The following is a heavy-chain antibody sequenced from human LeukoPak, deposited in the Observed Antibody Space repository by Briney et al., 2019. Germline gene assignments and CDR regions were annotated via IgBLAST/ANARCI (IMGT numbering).Heavy chain of an antibody. CDR1: GFTFKTFS. CDR2: ISSNGNHI. J-gene: IGHJ4*02. D-gene: IGHD1-26*01. V-gene: IGHV3-21*01. CDR3: AREKSLIVGFMYFDK. Sequence: GGSLRLSCVASGFTFKTFSMAWVRQAPGKGLEWVSSISSNGNHIDYADSVKGRFSISRDNAKNSFYLQMNNLRADDTATYYCAREKSLIVGFMYFDKWGQGTVVTVSS.